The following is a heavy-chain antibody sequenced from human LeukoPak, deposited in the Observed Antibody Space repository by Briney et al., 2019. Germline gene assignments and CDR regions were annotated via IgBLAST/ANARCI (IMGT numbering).Heavy chain of an antibody. CDR2: ISDNGGRT. V-gene: IGHV3-23*01. Sequence: GGSLRLSCAASGFSFSKYAMSWVRQAPGKGLEWVSGISDNGGRTYYADSVKGRFAISRDDSKSTLYLQMNSLRGEDTAVYYCAKDFGRNLGGPGYWGRGTLVIVSS. D-gene: IGHD3-10*01. CDR3: AKDFGRNLGGPGY. J-gene: IGHJ4*02. CDR1: GFSFSKYA.